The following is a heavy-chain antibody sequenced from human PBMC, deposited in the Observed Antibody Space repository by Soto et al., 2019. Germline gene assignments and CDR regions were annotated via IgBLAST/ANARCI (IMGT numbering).Heavy chain of an antibody. Sequence: PSETLSLTCTVSGGSISSSSYYWGWIRQPPGKGLEWIGSIYYSGSTNYNPSLKSRVTISVDTSKNQFSLKLSSVTAADTAVYYCARLQYNFDYWGQGTLVTVSS. D-gene: IGHD1-1*01. CDR1: GGSISSSSYY. V-gene: IGHV4-39*07. J-gene: IGHJ4*02. CDR3: ARLQYNFDY. CDR2: IYYSGST.